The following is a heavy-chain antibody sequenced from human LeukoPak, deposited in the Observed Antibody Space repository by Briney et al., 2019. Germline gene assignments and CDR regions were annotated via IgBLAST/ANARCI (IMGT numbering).Heavy chain of an antibody. D-gene: IGHD4-17*01. CDR3: ARDRSAYGKGHYDF. CDR2: VTYRGSA. Sequence: SETLSLTCTVSRASLNSGHHYWGWIRQPPGKGLEWIGSVTYRGSANNNPSLKDRVAISADTSRSHFSLKLTSLTSADTGVYYCARDRSAYGKGHYDFWGQGTLVTVSS. CDR1: RASLNSGHHY. V-gene: IGHV4-39*07. J-gene: IGHJ4*02.